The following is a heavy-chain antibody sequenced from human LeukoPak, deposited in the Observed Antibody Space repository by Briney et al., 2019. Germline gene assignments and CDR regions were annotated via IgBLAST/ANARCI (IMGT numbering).Heavy chain of an antibody. V-gene: IGHV1-46*01. D-gene: IGHD6-13*01. CDR2: INPSGGST. CDR1: GYTFTSYN. J-gene: IGHJ5*02. Sequence: ASVKVSCKASGYTFTSYNMHWVRQAPGQGLEWMGIINPSGGSTSYAQKFQGRVTMTRDTSTSTVYMELSSLRSEDTAVYYCARDRARIAAAGTPGWFDPWGQGTLVTVSS. CDR3: ARDRARIAAAGTPGWFDP.